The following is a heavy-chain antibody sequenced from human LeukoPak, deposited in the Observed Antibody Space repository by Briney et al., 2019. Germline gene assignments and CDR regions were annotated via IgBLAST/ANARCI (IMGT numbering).Heavy chain of an antibody. Sequence: GGSLRLSCGASGFSISSHWMSWVRQAPGKGLEWVASLKEDVSARSLVDSVKGRFTISTDNAKNSLYLQMNSLRAEDTAIYYCAKGGIAMADYYFDYWGQGTLVTVSS. V-gene: IGHV3-7*01. D-gene: IGHD6-19*01. CDR2: LKEDVSAR. CDR1: GFSISSHW. J-gene: IGHJ4*02. CDR3: AKGGIAMADYYFDY.